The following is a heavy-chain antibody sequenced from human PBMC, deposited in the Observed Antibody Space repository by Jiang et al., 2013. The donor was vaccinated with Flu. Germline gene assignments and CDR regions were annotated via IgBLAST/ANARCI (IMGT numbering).Heavy chain of an antibody. CDR2: STTAGR. J-gene: IGHJ1*01. D-gene: IGHD4-17*01. CDR3: ATYGRNSETEYFQY. CDR1: GGSLTSTDYY. Sequence: PGLVKPSQTLSLTCTVSGGSLTSTDYYWSWLRQHPGRASSGLAISTTAGRLVQPSLRSRISLSVDTSKNQFSLIVNSVTAADTAVYYCATYGRNSETEYFQYWGQGTLVTVSS. V-gene: IGHV4-31*03.